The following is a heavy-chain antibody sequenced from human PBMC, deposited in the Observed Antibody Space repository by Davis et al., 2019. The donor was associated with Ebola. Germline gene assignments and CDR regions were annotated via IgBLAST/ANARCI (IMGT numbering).Heavy chain of an antibody. CDR1: GGSISSYY. J-gene: IGHJ6*02. Sequence: SETLSLTCTVSGGSISSYYWSWIRQPPGKGLEWIGYIYYSGSTNYNPSLKSRVTISVDTSKNQFSLKLSSVTAADTAVYYCAREPYYFSSHGLDVWGQGTTVAVSS. CDR3: AREPYYFSSHGLDV. CDR2: IYYSGST. V-gene: IGHV4-59*12. D-gene: IGHD3-10*01.